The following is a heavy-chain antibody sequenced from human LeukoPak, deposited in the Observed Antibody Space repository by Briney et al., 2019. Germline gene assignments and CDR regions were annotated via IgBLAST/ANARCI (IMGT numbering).Heavy chain of an antibody. CDR1: GFTFDIYA. CDR2: MSYDGSNK. D-gene: IGHD2-15*01. J-gene: IGHJ4*02. Sequence: GGSLRLSCAASGFTFDIYAMHWVHQAPGKGLEWVAVMSYDGSNKYYADPVKGRFTISRDNSRNTLHLQMSSLRVADTAVYYCARDQVELCSSGSCYVIDNWGPGTLVAVSS. V-gene: IGHV3-30*04. CDR3: ARDQVELCSSGSCYVIDN.